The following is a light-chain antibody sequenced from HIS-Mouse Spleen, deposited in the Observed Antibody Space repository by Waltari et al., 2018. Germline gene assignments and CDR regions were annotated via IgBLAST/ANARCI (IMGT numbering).Light chain of an antibody. Sequence: QSALTQPASVSGSPGQSITISCTGTSSDVGGYIYVSWYQQHPGKAPKLVIYEVSNRPSGVSNRFAGSKSGNTASLTISGLQAEDEADYYCSSYTSSSTPVVFGGGTKLTVL. V-gene: IGLV2-14*01. CDR2: EVS. J-gene: IGLJ2*01. CDR3: SSYTSSSTPVV. CDR1: SSDVGGYIY.